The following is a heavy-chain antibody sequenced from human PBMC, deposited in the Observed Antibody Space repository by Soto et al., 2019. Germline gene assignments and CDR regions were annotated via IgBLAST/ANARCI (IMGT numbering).Heavy chain of an antibody. Sequence: GESLKISCKGSGYSFTSYWIGWVRQMPGKGLEWMGIIYPGDSDTRYSPSFQGQVTISADKSLSTAYLQWSSLKASDTAMYYCARSRPAGTYYYYGMDVWGQGTTVTVSS. CDR3: ARSRPAGTYYYYGMDV. CDR2: IYPGDSDT. D-gene: IGHD6-13*01. J-gene: IGHJ6*02. CDR1: GYSFTSYW. V-gene: IGHV5-51*01.